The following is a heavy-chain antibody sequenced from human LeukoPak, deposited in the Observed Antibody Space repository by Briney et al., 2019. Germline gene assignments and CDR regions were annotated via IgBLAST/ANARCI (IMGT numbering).Heavy chain of an antibody. CDR3: AKDSGSSPEYYFDY. D-gene: IGHD1-26*01. CDR1: GFTFSGYG. Sequence: GGSLRLSCAASGFTFSGYGMHWVRQAPGKGLEWVAVIWYDGSNKYYADSVKGRFTISRDNSKNTLYLQMNSLRAEDTAVYYCAKDSGSSPEYYFDYWGQGTLVTVSS. J-gene: IGHJ4*02. V-gene: IGHV3-30*02. CDR2: IWYDGSNK.